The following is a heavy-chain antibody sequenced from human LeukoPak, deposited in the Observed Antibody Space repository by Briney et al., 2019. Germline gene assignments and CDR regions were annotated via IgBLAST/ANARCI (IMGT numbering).Heavy chain of an antibody. CDR3: ARPYSSYDSSGYYYGY. CDR1: GYTFTGYY. J-gene: IGHJ4*02. CDR2: INPNSGGT. V-gene: IGHV1-2*02. Sequence: ASVKVSCKASGYTFTGYYMHWVRQAPGQGLEWMGWINPNSGGTNYAQKFQGRVTMTRDTSISTAYMELSRLRSDDTAVYHCARPYSSYDSSGYYYGYWGQGTLVTVSS. D-gene: IGHD3-22*01.